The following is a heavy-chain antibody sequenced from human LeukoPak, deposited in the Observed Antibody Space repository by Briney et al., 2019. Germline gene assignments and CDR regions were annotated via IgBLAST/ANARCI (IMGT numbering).Heavy chain of an antibody. D-gene: IGHD1-26*01. CDR1: GYTLTDLS. CDR2: SALEDGET. Sequence: ASVKVSCKVSGYTLTDLSMHWVRQAPGKGLEWVGSSALEDGETIYAQKFQGRVTMTEDTSTDTAYMEVSSLRSDDTAVYFCATAYGGNLVDFWGQGTLVTVSS. V-gene: IGHV1-24*01. J-gene: IGHJ4*02. CDR3: ATAYGGNLVDF.